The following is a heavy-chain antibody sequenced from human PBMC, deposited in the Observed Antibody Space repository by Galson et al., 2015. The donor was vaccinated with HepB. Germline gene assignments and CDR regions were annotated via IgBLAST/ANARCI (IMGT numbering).Heavy chain of an antibody. CDR2: INDSGRT. CDR3: ARGFTTSSADAFDM. V-gene: IGHV4-34*01. D-gene: IGHD1-14*01. Sequence: LSLTCAVYGGSFSGYYWRWIRQPPGKGLEWIGEINDSGRTNYNESLKSRVTMSVDTSKNHFSLKITSLTAADTAMYYCARGFTTSSADAFDMWGQGTMVTVSS. CDR1: GGSFSGYY. J-gene: IGHJ3*02.